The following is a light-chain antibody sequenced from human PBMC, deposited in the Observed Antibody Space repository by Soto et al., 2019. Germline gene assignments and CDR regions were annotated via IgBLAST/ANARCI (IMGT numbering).Light chain of an antibody. CDR2: AAS. J-gene: IGKJ1*01. Sequence: DIQMTQSPSSLSASVGDRVTITCRASQGISKYLAWYQQKPGKVPELLFYAASTLQSGVPPRFSASGYGTDFTLTIRSLQPEDVATYYCQKYNSAPWTFGQGTRVEIK. V-gene: IGKV1-27*01. CDR1: QGISKY. CDR3: QKYNSAPWT.